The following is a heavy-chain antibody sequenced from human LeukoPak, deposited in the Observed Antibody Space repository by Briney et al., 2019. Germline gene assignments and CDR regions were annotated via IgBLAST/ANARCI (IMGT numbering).Heavy chain of an antibody. CDR1: EFTFSLYA. V-gene: IGHV3-21*05. J-gene: IGHJ4*02. CDR3: ARDTYQPGRIDC. CDR2: INDVSGDI. Sequence: GGSLRLSCAASEFTFSLYAMNWVRQAPGKGLEWVSYINDVSGDIHYADSVKGRFAISRDNAKNTLYLQMNSLRAEDTAVYYCARDTYQPGRIDCWGQGTLVIVSS. D-gene: IGHD2-2*01.